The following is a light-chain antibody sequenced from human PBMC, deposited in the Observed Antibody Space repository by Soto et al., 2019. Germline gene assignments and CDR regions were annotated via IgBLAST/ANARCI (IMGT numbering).Light chain of an antibody. Sequence: EIVLTQSPGTLSLSPGERATLSCRASQSVSSSYLAWYQQKPGQAPRLLIYGASSRATGIPDRFSGSGSGTDFTLIISRLEPEDFAVYHCQQYGRSPYTFGQGTKLEIK. V-gene: IGKV3-20*01. CDR3: QQYGRSPYT. CDR1: QSVSSSY. CDR2: GAS. J-gene: IGKJ2*01.